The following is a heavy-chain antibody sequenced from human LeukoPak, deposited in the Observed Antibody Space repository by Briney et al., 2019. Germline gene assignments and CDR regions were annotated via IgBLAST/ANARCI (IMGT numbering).Heavy chain of an antibody. Sequence: SETLSLTCTVSGGSISSYYWSWIRQPPGKGLEWVGYIYYSGSTNYNPSLKSRVTISVDTSKNQFSLKLSSVTAADTAVYYCARHTYDVWSGYWCYFDYWGQGTLVTVSS. J-gene: IGHJ4*02. V-gene: IGHV4-59*08. CDR1: GGSISSYY. D-gene: IGHD3-3*01. CDR2: IYYSGST. CDR3: ARHTYDVWSGYWCYFDY.